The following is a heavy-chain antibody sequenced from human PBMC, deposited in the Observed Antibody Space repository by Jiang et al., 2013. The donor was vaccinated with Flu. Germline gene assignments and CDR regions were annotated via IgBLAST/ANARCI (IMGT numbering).Heavy chain of an antibody. CDR3: ARVLTYSSNWGLFDV. J-gene: IGHJ3*01. D-gene: IGHD7-27*01. Sequence: KSRVTISVDTSKNQFSLKVMSVTAADTAVYFCARVLTYSSNWGLFDVWGQGTMVTVSS. V-gene: IGHV4-30-2*04.